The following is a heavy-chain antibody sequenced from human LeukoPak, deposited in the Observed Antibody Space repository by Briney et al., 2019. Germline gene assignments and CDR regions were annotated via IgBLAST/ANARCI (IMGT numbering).Heavy chain of an antibody. J-gene: IGHJ3*02. CDR2: IYYSGST. Sequence: SETLSLTCTVSGGSISSYYWSWIRQPPGKGLEWIRYIYYSGSTNYNPSLKSRVTISVDTSKNQFSLKLSSVTAADTAVYYCARERVAGYSSSWYEWDAFDIWGQGTMVTVSS. CDR3: ARERVAGYSSSWYEWDAFDI. CDR1: GGSISSYY. V-gene: IGHV4-59*01. D-gene: IGHD6-13*01.